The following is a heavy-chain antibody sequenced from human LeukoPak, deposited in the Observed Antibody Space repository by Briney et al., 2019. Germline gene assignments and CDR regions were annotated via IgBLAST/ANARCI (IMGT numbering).Heavy chain of an antibody. CDR3: ATEWYNSGWYGDY. V-gene: IGHV3-66*01. CDR2: IYSSGST. CDR1: GFTVSSNY. D-gene: IGHD6-19*01. J-gene: IGHJ4*02. Sequence: TGGSLRLSCAASGFTVSSNYMSWVRQAPGKGLEWVSVIYSSGSTYYADSVKGRFTISRDNSKNTLYLQMNSLRAEDTAVYYCATEWYNSGWYGDYWGQGTLVTVSS.